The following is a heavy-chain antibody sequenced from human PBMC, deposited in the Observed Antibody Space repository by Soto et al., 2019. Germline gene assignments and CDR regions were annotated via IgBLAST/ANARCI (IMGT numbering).Heavy chain of an antibody. CDR2: ISSSSRYI. CDR1: GFIFGTHS. V-gene: IGHV3-21*01. D-gene: IGHD3-9*01. J-gene: IGHJ5*02. Sequence: GESLKISCAASGFIFGTHSMNWVRQAPGKGLQWVSSISSSSRYIYYADSVRGRFTISRDNANNSLYLQMNSLRAEDTAVYYCARVLTATAYSFDAWGLGTLVTVSS. CDR3: ARVLTATAYSFDA.